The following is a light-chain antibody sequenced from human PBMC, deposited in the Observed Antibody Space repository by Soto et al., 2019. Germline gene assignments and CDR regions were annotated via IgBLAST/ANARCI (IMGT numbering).Light chain of an antibody. CDR1: SSDVGGYNY. J-gene: IGLJ3*02. V-gene: IGLV2-14*01. CDR2: DVS. Sequence: QPASVSGSPGQSITISCTGTSSDVGGYNYVSWYQQHPGKAPKLMIYDVSNRPSGVSNRFSGSKSGNTASLTISGLQAEDEADYYCSSYTRSSIRVFGGGTKLTVL. CDR3: SSYTRSSIRV.